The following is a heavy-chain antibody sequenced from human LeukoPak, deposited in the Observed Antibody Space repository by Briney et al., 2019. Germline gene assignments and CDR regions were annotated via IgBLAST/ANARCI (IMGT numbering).Heavy chain of an antibody. V-gene: IGHV3-23*01. CDR3: ARQIAAAGSFYYYYSMDV. CDR1: GFTFSSYA. J-gene: IGHJ6*02. Sequence: GGSLRLSCAASGFTFSSYAMSWVRQAPGKGLEWVSAISGSGGSTYYADSVKGRFTISRDNAKNSLYLQMNSLRAEDTAVYYCARQIAAAGSFYYYYSMDVWGQGTTVTVSS. D-gene: IGHD6-13*01. CDR2: ISGSGGST.